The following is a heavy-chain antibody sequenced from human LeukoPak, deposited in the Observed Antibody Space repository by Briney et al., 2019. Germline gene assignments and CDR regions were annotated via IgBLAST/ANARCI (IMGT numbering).Heavy chain of an antibody. D-gene: IGHD3-22*01. CDR1: GGSVSSGSYY. CDR3: ARTLYYYDSSGYSTPSLDY. V-gene: IGHV4-61*01. CDR2: IYYSGST. J-gene: IGHJ4*02. Sequence: SETLSLTCTVSGGSVSSGSYYWSWIRQPPGKGLEWIGYIYYSGSTNYNPSLKSRVTISVDTSKNQFSLKLSSVTAADTAMYYCARTLYYYDSSGYSTPSLDYWGQGTLVTVSS.